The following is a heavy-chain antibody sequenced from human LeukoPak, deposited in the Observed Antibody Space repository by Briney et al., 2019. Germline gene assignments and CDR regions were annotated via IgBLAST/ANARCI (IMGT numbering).Heavy chain of an antibody. CDR3: ARDFTMVRGARGLNWFDP. V-gene: IGHV4-4*07. Sequence: SETLSLTRTVSGGSISSYYWSWIRQSAGKGLEWIGRIYTSGSTNYNPSLKSRVTMSVDTSKNQFSLKLSSVTAADTAVYYCARDFTMVRGARGLNWFDPWGQGTLVTVSS. D-gene: IGHD3-10*01. CDR1: GGSISSYY. CDR2: IYTSGST. J-gene: IGHJ5*02.